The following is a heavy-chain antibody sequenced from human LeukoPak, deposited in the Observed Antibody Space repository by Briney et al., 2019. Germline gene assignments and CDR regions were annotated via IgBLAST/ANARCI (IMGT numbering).Heavy chain of an antibody. CDR3: ARDIAAGGTGRAFDI. CDR2: IIPILGIA. Sequence: SVKVSCKASGGTFSSYTIGWVRQAPGQGLEWMGRIIPILGIANYAQKFQGRVTITAEKSTSTAYMELSSLRSEDTAVYYCARDIAAGGTGRAFDIWGQGTMVTVSS. CDR1: GGTFSSYT. D-gene: IGHD6-13*01. V-gene: IGHV1-69*04. J-gene: IGHJ3*02.